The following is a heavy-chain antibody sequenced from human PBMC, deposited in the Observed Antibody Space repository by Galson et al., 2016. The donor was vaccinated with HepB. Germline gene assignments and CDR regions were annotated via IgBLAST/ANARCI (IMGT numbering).Heavy chain of an antibody. D-gene: IGHD3-10*01. CDR3: ASNNRG. V-gene: IGHV3-7*03. CDR2: ISDDGNEK. Sequence: SLRLSCAASGFSFSHYWMSWVRQAPGKGLEYVATISDDGNEKYYVDSVRGRFTISRDNAKNSLELQMNSLRVDDTAVYYCASNNRGWGQGTLVTVSS. CDR1: GFSFSHYW. J-gene: IGHJ1*01.